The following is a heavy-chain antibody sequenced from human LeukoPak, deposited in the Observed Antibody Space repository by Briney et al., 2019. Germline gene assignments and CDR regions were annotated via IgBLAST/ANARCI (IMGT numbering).Heavy chain of an antibody. Sequence: GASVKVSCKASGYTFANYDINWVRQATGQGLEWMGWINPHSGNTGYAQKFQGRVSFTRDTSIGTAYVELSNLTSDDTAMYYCARADWKLLQGLAYWGQGTMVTVSS. CDR1: GYTFANYD. CDR2: INPHSGNT. V-gene: IGHV1-8*03. D-gene: IGHD1-1*01. J-gene: IGHJ4*02. CDR3: ARADWKLLQGLAY.